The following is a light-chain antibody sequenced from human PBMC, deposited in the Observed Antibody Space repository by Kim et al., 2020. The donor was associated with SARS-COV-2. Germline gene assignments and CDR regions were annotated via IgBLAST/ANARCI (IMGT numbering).Light chain of an antibody. J-gene: IGKJ2*01. V-gene: IGKV1-9*01. CDR3: QQLNSFPYT. CDR1: QDISSY. CDR2: ATS. Sequence: IQLTQSPSSLSASVGDRVTITCRASQDISSYLAWYQQKPGKAPNLLIYATSTLQSGVPPRFSGSGSGTDFTLTISSLQPEDFATYYCQQLNSFPYTFGQGTKLEI.